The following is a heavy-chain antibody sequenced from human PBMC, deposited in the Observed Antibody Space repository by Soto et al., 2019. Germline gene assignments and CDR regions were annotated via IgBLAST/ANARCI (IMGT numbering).Heavy chain of an antibody. CDR2: IKQDGSEK. Sequence: PGGSLRLSCAASGFIFSSYWMSWVRQAPGKGLEWVANIKQDGSEKYYVDSVKGRFTISRDNAKNSLYLQMNSLRAEDTAVYYCAKSMYNWNDGFFDYWGQGT. CDR1: GFIFSSYW. D-gene: IGHD1-1*01. V-gene: IGHV3-7*01. CDR3: AKSMYNWNDGFFDY. J-gene: IGHJ4*02.